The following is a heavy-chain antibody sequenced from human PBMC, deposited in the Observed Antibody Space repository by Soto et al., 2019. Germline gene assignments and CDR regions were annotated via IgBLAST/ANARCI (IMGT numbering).Heavy chain of an antibody. Sequence: QVQLVQSGAEVTRPGASVKVSCKASGYSFISHYIHWVRQAPGQGLEWMGFINPSGGSATLAQKFHGRVTMNRDTSPSTVYMELTILRSEDAAVYYCARDYLSCKLSLSYFDFWGQGTLVTVSS. CDR1: GYSFISHY. J-gene: IGHJ4*02. D-gene: IGHD2-15*01. V-gene: IGHV1-46*01. CDR2: INPSGGSA. CDR3: ARDYLSCKLSLSYFDF.